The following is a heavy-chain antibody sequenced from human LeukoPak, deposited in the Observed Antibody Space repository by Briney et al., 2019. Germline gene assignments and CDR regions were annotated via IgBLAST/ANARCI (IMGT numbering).Heavy chain of an antibody. CDR2: IYYSGST. CDR1: GDSISITIYH. Sequence: PSETLSLTCTVSGDSISITIYHWGWIRQPPGKGLEWIGNIYYSGSTNYDPSLKSRVTISVDTSKNQFSLKVSSVTAADTAVYYCARHGTTGTNLNWFDPWGQGTLVTVSS. CDR3: ARHGTTGTNLNWFDP. D-gene: IGHD1-1*01. V-gene: IGHV4-39*07. J-gene: IGHJ5*02.